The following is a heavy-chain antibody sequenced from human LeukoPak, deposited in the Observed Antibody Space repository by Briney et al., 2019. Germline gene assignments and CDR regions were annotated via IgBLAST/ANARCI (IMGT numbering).Heavy chain of an antibody. D-gene: IGHD3-16*01. Sequence: GASVKVSCKASGYTFSNFGISWVRQAPGQGLEWMGWNSGNNDNPNYGQKFQGRFTVTSDSSTRTAYMELKRLRSDDTAVYYCARGIRSPLFDYWGLGTLVTVSP. CDR2: NSGNNDNP. CDR3: ARGIRSPLFDY. CDR1: GYTFSNFG. J-gene: IGHJ4*02. V-gene: IGHV1-18*01.